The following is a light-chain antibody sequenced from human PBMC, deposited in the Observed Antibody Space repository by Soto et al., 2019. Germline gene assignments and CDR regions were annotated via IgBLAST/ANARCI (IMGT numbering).Light chain of an antibody. Sequence: EIVLTQSPATLSLSPGERATLSCRASQSFSNNLAWYQQKPGQAPRLLIYDSSTRATGIPPRFSGSGSATDFTLTISSLEPADFAADYCQQRDNWARTFGQGTKVEIK. CDR2: DSS. CDR1: QSFSNN. V-gene: IGKV3-11*01. CDR3: QQRDNWART. J-gene: IGKJ1*01.